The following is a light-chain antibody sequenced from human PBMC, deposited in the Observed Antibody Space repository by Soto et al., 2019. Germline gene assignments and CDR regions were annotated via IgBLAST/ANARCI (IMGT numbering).Light chain of an antibody. CDR1: QSISSN. CDR3: QQINSLPPK. J-gene: IGKJ1*01. V-gene: IGKV1-39*01. CDR2: TAA. Sequence: DIQMTQSPSSLSASVGDRVTITCRASQSISSNLNWYQQKPGKAPKLLIYTAASLQSGVPSRFSGSGSGTDFTLNIASLQLEDFATYYFQQINSLPPKFGQGTQVEIK.